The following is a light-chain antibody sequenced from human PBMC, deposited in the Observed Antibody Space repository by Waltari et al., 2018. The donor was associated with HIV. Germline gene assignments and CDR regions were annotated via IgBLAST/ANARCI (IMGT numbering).Light chain of an antibody. J-gene: IGKJ4*01. Sequence: DIVLTQSPATLSVSPGEGATLSCTASQSVCSNIAWYQQKPGQAPRLLIEGAPTRSTGTPARFSGSGSGTEFTLTISSLQSEDVAVYYCQQYSNWPPGPLTFGGGTKVEIK. V-gene: IGKV3-15*01. CDR3: QQYSNWPPGPLT. CDR1: QSVCSN. CDR2: GAP.